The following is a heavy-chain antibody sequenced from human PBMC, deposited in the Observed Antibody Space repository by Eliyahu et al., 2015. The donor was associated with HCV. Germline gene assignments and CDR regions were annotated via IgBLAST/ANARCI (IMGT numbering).Heavy chain of an antibody. V-gene: IGHV3-15*01. D-gene: IGHD3-3*01. CDR3: STVPSHAWSVSYDADDYYNVMDV. Sequence: EVQLVESGGGLVKPGGSLRLSCAASGFTFRNAWMCWVRQAPGKGLXWVGLIKSKXEGGTTDYAAPVKGRFTISRDDSKTTLYLQMNRLQTEDTAVYYCSTVPSHAWSVSYDADDYYNVMDVWGQGTTVTVSS. J-gene: IGHJ6*02. CDR1: GFTFRNAW. CDR2: IKSKXEGGTT.